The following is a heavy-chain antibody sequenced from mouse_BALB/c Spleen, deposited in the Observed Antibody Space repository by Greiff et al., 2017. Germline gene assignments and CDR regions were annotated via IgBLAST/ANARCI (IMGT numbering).Heavy chain of an antibody. D-gene: IGHD2-3*01. V-gene: IGHV1-69*02. CDR2: IYPSDSYT. Sequence: QVQLQQSGAELVRPGASVKLSCKASGYTFTSYWINWVKQRPGQGLEWIGNIYPSDSYTNYNQKFKDKATLTVDKSSSTAYMQLSSPTSEDSAVYYCTRSRGYYVWYFDVWGAGTTVTVSS. J-gene: IGHJ1*01. CDR1: GYTFTSYW. CDR3: TRSRGYYVWYFDV.